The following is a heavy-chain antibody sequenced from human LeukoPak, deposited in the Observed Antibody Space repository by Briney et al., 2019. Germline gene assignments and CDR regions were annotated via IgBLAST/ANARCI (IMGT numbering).Heavy chain of an antibody. CDR3: AKSDYGGNSVDY. J-gene: IGHJ4*02. CDR2: INPSGGST. V-gene: IGHV1-46*01. Sequence: ASVKVSCKASGYTFTSYYMHWVRQAPGQGLEWMGIINPSGGSTSYAQKFQGRVTMTRDTSTSTVYMELSSLRSEDTAVYYCAKSDYGGNSVDYWGQGTLVTVSS. D-gene: IGHD4-23*01. CDR1: GYTFTSYY.